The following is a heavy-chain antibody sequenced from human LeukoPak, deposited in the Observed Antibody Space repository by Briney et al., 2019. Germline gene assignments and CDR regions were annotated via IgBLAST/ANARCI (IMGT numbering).Heavy chain of an antibody. CDR3: ARVWSYDSSGYLNY. CDR1: GGTFSNYA. V-gene: IGHV1-69*06. Sequence: SVKVSCKASGGTFSNYAISWVRQAPGQGLEWMGGIIPIFGTANYAQKFRGRVTITADKSTRTAYMELSSLRSEDTAVYYCARVWSYDSSGYLNYWGQGTLVTVSS. CDR2: IIPIFGTA. J-gene: IGHJ4*02. D-gene: IGHD3-22*01.